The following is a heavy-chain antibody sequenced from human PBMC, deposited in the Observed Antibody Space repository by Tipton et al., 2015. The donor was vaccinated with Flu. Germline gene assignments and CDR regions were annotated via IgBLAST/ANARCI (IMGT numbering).Heavy chain of an antibody. D-gene: IGHD3-10*01. CDR2: IIGMFGTA. J-gene: IGHJ3*02. V-gene: IGHV1-69*01. CDR3: ARDRGSRTYTFDI. CDR1: GLTFSSYA. Sequence: QLVQSGAEVKKPGSSVKVSCKTSGLTFSSYAISWVRQAPGHGLEWMGGIIGMFGTANYAQKFQGRVTITADESTSTAYMELSSLRSEDTAMYYCARDRGSRTYTFDIWGQGTMVTVSS.